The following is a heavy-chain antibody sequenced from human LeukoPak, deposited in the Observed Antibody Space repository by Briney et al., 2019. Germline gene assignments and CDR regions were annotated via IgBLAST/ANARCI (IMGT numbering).Heavy chain of an antibody. D-gene: IGHD2/OR15-2a*01. CDR1: DGSISTSDYY. Sequence: PSETLSLTCSVSDGSISTSDYYWGLIRQPPGKGLQWIGNIYYRGTTYYNPSLRGRVTISLDTSKNHFSLKLSSVTAADTAVYYCARGPTRANSTDYWGQGALVTVSS. V-gene: IGHV4-39*02. J-gene: IGHJ4*02. CDR3: ARGPTRANSTDY. CDR2: IYYRGTT.